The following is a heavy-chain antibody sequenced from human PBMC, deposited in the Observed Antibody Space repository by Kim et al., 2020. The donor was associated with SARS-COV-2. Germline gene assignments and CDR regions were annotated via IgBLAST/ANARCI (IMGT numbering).Heavy chain of an antibody. D-gene: IGHD1-26*01. CDR3: ARGGSTTNGMDV. V-gene: IGHV3-11*06. CDR2: ISSSSSYT. Sequence: GGSLRLSCAASGFTFSDYYMSWIRQAPGKGLEWVSYISSSSSYTNYADSVKGRFTISRDNAKNSLYLQMNSLRAEDTAVYYCARGGSTTNGMDVWGQGTTVTVSS. CDR1: GFTFSDYY. J-gene: IGHJ6*02.